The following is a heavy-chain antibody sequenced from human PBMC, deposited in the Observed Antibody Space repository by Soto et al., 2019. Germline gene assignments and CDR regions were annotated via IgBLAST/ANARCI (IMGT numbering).Heavy chain of an antibody. CDR1: GFTFSNYG. D-gene: IGHD3-10*01. V-gene: IGHV3-33*01. Sequence: QVQLVESGGGVLQPGRSLRLSCAASGFTFSNYGMHWVRQAPGKGLEWVAVILNDGSNRYHADSVKDRFTISRDNSKNMLYLQMNSLRAEDTAVYYCARDDEYSGNGMDVWGQGTTVTVS. CDR3: ARDDEYSGNGMDV. CDR2: ILNDGSNR. J-gene: IGHJ6*02.